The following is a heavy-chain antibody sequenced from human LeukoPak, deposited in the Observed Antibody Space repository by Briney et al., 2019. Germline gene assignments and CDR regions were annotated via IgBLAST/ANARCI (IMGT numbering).Heavy chain of an antibody. J-gene: IGHJ4*02. D-gene: IGHD5-18*01. V-gene: IGHV3-30-3*01. Sequence: SGGSLRLSCAASGFTFSSYAMHWVRQAPGKGLEWVAVISYDGSNKYYADSVKGRFTISRDNSKNTLYLQMNSLRAEDTAVYYCAGSSYSYGYYWGQGTLVTVSS. CDR3: AGSSYSYGYY. CDR2: ISYDGSNK. CDR1: GFTFSSYA.